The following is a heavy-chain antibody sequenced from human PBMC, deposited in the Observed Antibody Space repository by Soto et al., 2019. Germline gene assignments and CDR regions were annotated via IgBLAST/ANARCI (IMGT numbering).Heavy chain of an antibody. CDR3: AKDGSSSWYVGYYYYYGMDV. V-gene: IGHV3-30*18. Sequence: LRLSCAASGFTFSSYGMHWVRQAPGKGLEWVAVISYDGSNKYYADSVKGRFTISRDNSKNTLYLQMNSLRAEDTAVYYCAKDGSSSWYVGYYYYYGMDVWGQGTTVTVSS. J-gene: IGHJ6*02. D-gene: IGHD6-13*01. CDR2: ISYDGSNK. CDR1: GFTFSSYG.